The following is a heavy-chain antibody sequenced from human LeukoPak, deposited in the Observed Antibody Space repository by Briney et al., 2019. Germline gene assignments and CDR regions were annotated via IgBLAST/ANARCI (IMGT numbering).Heavy chain of an antibody. CDR2: IYYSGST. CDR3: ARDRRFCGGDCYSYYFDY. V-gene: IGHV4-61*01. Sequence: SETLSLTCTVSGGSVSSGSYYWSWIRQPPGTGLEWIGYIYYSGSTNYNPSLKSRVTISVDTSKNQFSLKLSSVTAADTAVYYCARDRRFCGGDCYSYYFDYWGQGTLVTVSS. D-gene: IGHD2-21*02. J-gene: IGHJ4*02. CDR1: GGSVSSGSYY.